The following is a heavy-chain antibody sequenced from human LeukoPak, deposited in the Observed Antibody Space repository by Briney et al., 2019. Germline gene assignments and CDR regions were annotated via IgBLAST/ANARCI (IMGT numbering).Heavy chain of an antibody. CDR1: GYTLTGYY. V-gene: IGHV1-2*02. D-gene: IGHD3-10*01. Sequence: ASVKVSCKASGYTLTGYYMHWVRQAPGQGLEWMGWINPNSGGTNYAQKFQGRVTMTRDTSISTAYMELSRLRSDDTAVYYCARLYGSGSYGEYNWFDPWGQGTLVTVSS. CDR2: INPNSGGT. CDR3: ARLYGSGSYGEYNWFDP. J-gene: IGHJ5*02.